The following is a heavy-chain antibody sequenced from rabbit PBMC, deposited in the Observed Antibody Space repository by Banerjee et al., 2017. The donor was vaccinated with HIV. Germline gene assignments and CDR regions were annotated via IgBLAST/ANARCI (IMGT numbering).Heavy chain of an antibody. D-gene: IGHD4-1*01. CDR2: IGSSSGNT. Sequence: QEQLEESGGGLVKPEGSLTLTCTASGFSFSKNYVMCWVRQAPGKGLEWIACIGSSSGNTYYASWAKGRFTISKASWTTVTLQMTSLTAADTASYFCARAPSSSGWAFNLWGPGTLVTVS. J-gene: IGHJ4*01. CDR3: ARAPSSSGWAFNL. V-gene: IGHV1S45*01. CDR1: GFSFSKNYV.